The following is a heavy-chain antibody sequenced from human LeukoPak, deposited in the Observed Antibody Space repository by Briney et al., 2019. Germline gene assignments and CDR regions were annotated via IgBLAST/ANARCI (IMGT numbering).Heavy chain of an antibody. CDR1: DDSISDYY. J-gene: IGHJ4*02. Sequence: SETLSLTCTVSDDSISDYYRGWIRQPPGKGLEWIGYFHNSGTSTYNPSLKSRVTISADTSKNQFSLKLSSVTAADTAVYYCARDGRRRGYSGDYWGQGTLVTVSS. CDR2: FHNSGTS. CDR3: ARDGRRRGYSGDY. D-gene: IGHD6-13*01. V-gene: IGHV4-59*12.